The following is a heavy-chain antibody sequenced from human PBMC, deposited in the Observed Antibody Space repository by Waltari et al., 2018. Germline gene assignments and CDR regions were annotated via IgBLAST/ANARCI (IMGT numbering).Heavy chain of an antibody. J-gene: IGHJ6*02. CDR3: ARRFPVGYYYGLDV. CDR2: IWPRDSDA. Sequence: EVQLVQSGAEVRKSGESLKISCKGSGYTFTASWVAWVRQRPGKGLEWMGAIWPRDSDARYSPSFEGQVTISADKSLSTTYLQWSSLKASDTAIYYCARRFPVGYYYGLDVWGQGTAVTVSS. V-gene: IGHV5-51*01. CDR1: GYTFTASW.